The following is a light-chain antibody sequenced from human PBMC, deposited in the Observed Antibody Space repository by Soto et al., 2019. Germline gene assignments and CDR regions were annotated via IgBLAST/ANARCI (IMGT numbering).Light chain of an antibody. V-gene: IGKV1-5*03. J-gene: IGKJ1*01. CDR3: QHYNSYSEA. Sequence: DIPMTQSPSPLSGSVGDRVTITCRASQTISSWLAWYQQKPGKAPKLLIYKASTLKSGVPSRFSGSGSGTEVTLTISSLQPDDFATYYCQHYNSYSEAVGQGTKVELK. CDR2: KAS. CDR1: QTISSW.